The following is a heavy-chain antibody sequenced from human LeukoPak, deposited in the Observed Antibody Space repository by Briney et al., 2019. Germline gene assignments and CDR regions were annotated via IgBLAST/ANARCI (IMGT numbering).Heavy chain of an antibody. Sequence: GGSLRLSCVASGITFSNYAVSWVRQAPEKGLDWVSVISGSAHKIRYADSVKGRFTISRDNSENIVYLQTNNLRVEDTAVYYCAGRPTGYSSGYIHWGQGTLVTVSS. CDR1: GITFSNYA. D-gene: IGHD5-18*01. J-gene: IGHJ4*02. V-gene: IGHV3-23*01. CDR2: ISGSAHKI. CDR3: AGRPTGYSSGYIH.